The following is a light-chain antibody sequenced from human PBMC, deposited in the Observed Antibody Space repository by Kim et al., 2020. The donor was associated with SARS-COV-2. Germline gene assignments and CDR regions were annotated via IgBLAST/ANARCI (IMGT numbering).Light chain of an antibody. V-gene: IGKV3-20*01. Sequence: SPGERATLSCRASQTVVSNYLAWYQQKPRQAPRLLIYGASSRATGIPDKFSGSGSGTDFTLTITRLEPEDSAVYYCQQYHMAPRTFGQGTKVDIK. CDR2: GAS. CDR3: QQYHMAPRT. CDR1: QTVVSNY. J-gene: IGKJ1*01.